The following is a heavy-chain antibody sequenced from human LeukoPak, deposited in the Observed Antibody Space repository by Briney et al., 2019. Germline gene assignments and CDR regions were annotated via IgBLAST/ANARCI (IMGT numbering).Heavy chain of an antibody. J-gene: IGHJ4*02. D-gene: IGHD4-17*01. CDR1: GFTFSSYE. CDR2: ISSSGSTI. CDR3: ARAVTTDY. V-gene: IGHV3-48*03. Sequence: QTGGSLRLSCAASGFTFSSYEMNWVRLAPGKGLEWVSYISSSGSTIYYADSVKGRFTISRDNAKNSLYLQMNSLRAEDTAVYYCARAVTTDYWGQGTLVTVSS.